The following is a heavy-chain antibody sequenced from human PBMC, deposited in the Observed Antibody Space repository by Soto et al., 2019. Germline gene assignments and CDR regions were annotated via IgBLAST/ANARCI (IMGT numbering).Heavy chain of an antibody. J-gene: IGHJ5*02. V-gene: IGHV1-69*01. D-gene: IGHD3-3*01. CDR3: ARGRAHYDFWSGYGSWFDP. CDR1: GGPFSSYA. Sequence: VKRSCKASGGPFSSYAISWVRQAPGQGLEWMGGIIPIFGTANYAQKFQGRVTITADESTSTAYMELSSLRSEDTAVYYCARGRAHYDFWSGYGSWFDPWGQGTLVTVSS. CDR2: IIPIFGTA.